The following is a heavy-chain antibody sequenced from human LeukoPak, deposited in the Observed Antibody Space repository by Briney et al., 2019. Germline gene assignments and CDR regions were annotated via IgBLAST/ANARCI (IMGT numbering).Heavy chain of an antibody. V-gene: IGHV3-74*01. Sequence: GESLRLSCAAPGFTFSTYWMHWVRQAPGKGLVWVSRIKSDGGTNYADSVKGRFTISRDNAKKTVSLQMNSLRPEDTGVYYCARAPSEIGGYYPEYFRHWGQGTLVTVSS. D-gene: IGHD3-22*01. CDR2: IKSDGGT. J-gene: IGHJ1*01. CDR1: GFTFSTYW. CDR3: ARAPSEIGGYYPEYFRH.